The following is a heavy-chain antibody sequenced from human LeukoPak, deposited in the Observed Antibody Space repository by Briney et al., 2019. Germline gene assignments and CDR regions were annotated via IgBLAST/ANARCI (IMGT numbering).Heavy chain of an antibody. CDR2: ISSSSSYI. CDR1: GFTFSSYG. J-gene: IGHJ4*02. V-gene: IGHV3-21*01. D-gene: IGHD3-9*01. Sequence: GGSLRLSCAASGFTFSSYGMNWVRQAPGKGLEWVSSISSSSSYIYYADSVKGRFTISRDNAKNSLYLQINSLRAEDTAVYYCAREATGYPPDFDYWGQGTLVTVSS. CDR3: AREATGYPPDFDY.